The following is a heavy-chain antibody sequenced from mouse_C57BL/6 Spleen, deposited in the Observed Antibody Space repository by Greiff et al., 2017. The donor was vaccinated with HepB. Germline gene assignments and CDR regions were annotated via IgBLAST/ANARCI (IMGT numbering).Heavy chain of an antibody. CDR3: ARSRYCGSSPSWYFDV. D-gene: IGHD1-1*01. CDR1: GYTFTSYW. CDR2: IDPNSGGT. Sequence: QVQLQQPGAELVQPGASVKLSCKASGYTFTSYWMHWVKQRPGRGLEWIGRIDPNSGGTKYNEKFKSKATLTVDKPSSTAYMQLSSLTSEDSAVYYCARSRYCGSSPSWYFDVWGTGTTVTVSS. J-gene: IGHJ1*03. V-gene: IGHV1-72*01.